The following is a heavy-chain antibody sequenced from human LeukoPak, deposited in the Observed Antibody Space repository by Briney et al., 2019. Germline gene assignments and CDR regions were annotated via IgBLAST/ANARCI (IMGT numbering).Heavy chain of an antibody. CDR3: AREWGVRDCTNGVCSYGMDV. CDR1: GYTFTGYY. D-gene: IGHD2-8*01. Sequence: APVKVSCKASGYTFTGYYMHWVRQAPGQGLEWMGWINPNSGGTNYAQKFQGWVTMTRDTSISTAYMELSRLRSDDTAVYYCAREWGVRDCTNGVCSYGMDVWGQGTTVTVSS. V-gene: IGHV1-2*04. J-gene: IGHJ6*02. CDR2: INPNSGGT.